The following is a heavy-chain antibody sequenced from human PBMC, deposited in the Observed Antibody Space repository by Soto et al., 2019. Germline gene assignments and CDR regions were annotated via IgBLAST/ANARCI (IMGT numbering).Heavy chain of an antibody. J-gene: IGHJ4*02. V-gene: IGHV3-30-3*01. Sequence: QVQLVESGGGVVQPGRSLRLSCAASGFTFSSYAMHWVRQAPGKGLEWVAVISYDGSNKYYADSVKGRFTISRDNSKNTFLLQMNRLRAEETGFFYCGRGFTVVGEVIIDYFDSGGKGPLASASS. CDR2: ISYDGSNK. D-gene: IGHD3-10*01. CDR1: GFTFSSYA. CDR3: GRGFTVVGEVIIDYFDS.